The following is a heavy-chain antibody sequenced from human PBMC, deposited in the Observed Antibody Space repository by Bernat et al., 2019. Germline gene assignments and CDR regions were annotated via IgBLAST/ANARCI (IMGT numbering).Heavy chain of an antibody. CDR3: ARILGFGGRSYRFDY. J-gene: IGHJ4*02. V-gene: IGHV2-70*01. D-gene: IGHD3-10*01. CDR2: IDWEDDK. CDR1: GFSLSTSGMC. Sequence: QVTLRESGPALVKPTQTLTLTCTFSGFSLSTSGMCVSWIRQPPGKALEWLALIDWEDDKHYSTSLKTSLTISKDTSKNQVVLTMTNKDPVDTATYYCARILGFGGRSYRFDYWGQGTLVTVPS.